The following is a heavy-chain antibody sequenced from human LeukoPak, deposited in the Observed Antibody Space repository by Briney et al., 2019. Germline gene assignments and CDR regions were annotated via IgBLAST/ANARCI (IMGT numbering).Heavy chain of an antibody. CDR1: GFTRTSCG. CDR3: ISTKGWPYVFDY. J-gene: IGHJ4*02. Sequence: SWAPTGFTRTSCGVSGERSVVGKSLKRNGRIRSKDNSDATDYAASVKGRFTISRDDSKNTEYLQMNSLKTEGTAVSYWISTKGWPYVFDYWGQGTLVTVSS. V-gene: IGHV3-73*01. CDR2: IRSKDNSDAT. D-gene: IGHD1/OR15-1a*01.